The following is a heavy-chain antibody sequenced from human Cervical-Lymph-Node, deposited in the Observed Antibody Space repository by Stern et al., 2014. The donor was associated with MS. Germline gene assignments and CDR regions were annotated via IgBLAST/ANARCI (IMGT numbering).Heavy chain of an antibody. D-gene: IGHD7-27*01. J-gene: IGHJ4*02. CDR1: GLTLSTYW. V-gene: IGHV3-7*01. Sequence: EVQLVESGGGLVQPGGSLRLTCAASGLTLSTYWMGWVRRAPGKGLEWVAIINQDGSDIYYVDSVKGRFTMSRDNAKNSLYLQMNSLRGDDTAVYYCARTSGEYWGQGALVTVSS. CDR3: ARTSGEY. CDR2: INQDGSDI.